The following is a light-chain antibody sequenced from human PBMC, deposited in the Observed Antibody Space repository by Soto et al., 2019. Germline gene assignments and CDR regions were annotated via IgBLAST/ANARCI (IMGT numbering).Light chain of an antibody. CDR2: YTS. V-gene: IGKV3-15*01. Sequence: EIVLTQSPATLSLSPGEGATLSCRASQSVNNYLAWYQQTPGQAPRLLIYYTSTRATGFPARFSGGGSGTDFTLTISSLQSEDFAVYYCQQYNDWLAFGGGTKVDIK. CDR1: QSVNNY. CDR3: QQYNDWLA. J-gene: IGKJ4*01.